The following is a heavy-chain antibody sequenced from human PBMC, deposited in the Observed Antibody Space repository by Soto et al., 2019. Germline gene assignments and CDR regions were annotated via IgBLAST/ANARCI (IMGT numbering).Heavy chain of an antibody. Sequence: QVQLVQSGAEVKKPGSSVKISCKVSGGTFRTYSISWVRQAPGQGLEWMGRIIPILDIANYAQKFQGRVTISAGKSTSTAYMDLSSLRSEDTAVFYCARDNYPVVVPGAPEVGALDIWGHGTMVTVSS. CDR3: ARDNYPVVVPGAPEVGALDI. CDR1: GGTFRTYS. V-gene: IGHV1-69*08. CDR2: IIPILDIA. J-gene: IGHJ3*02. D-gene: IGHD2-2*01.